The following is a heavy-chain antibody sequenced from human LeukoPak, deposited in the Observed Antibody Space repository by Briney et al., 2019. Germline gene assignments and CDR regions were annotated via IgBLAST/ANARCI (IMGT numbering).Heavy chain of an antibody. V-gene: IGHV4-39*01. Sequence: SETLSLTCTVSGASISGSGYYRGWIRQPPGKGLEWIGSIYSSGSTYYNASLQSRVTISIETSKNQISLRLNSVTAADTAMYYCAKSGGYGLIDYWGQGTLVTVSS. CDR1: GASISGSGYY. CDR3: AKSGGYGLIDY. D-gene: IGHD1-26*01. CDR2: IYSSGST. J-gene: IGHJ4*02.